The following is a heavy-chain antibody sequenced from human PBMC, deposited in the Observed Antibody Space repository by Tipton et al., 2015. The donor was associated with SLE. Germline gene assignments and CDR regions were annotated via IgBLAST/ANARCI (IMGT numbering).Heavy chain of an antibody. CDR3: ARFLEGPYGMDV. D-gene: IGHD1-1*01. Sequence: LRLSCTVSGGSISSYYWSWIRQPPGKGLEWIGYIYYSGSTNYNPSLKSRVTISVDTSKNQFSLKLSSVTAADTALYYCARFLEGPYGMDVWGQGTTVTVSS. V-gene: IGHV4-59*12. CDR1: GGSISSYY. CDR2: IYYSGST. J-gene: IGHJ6*02.